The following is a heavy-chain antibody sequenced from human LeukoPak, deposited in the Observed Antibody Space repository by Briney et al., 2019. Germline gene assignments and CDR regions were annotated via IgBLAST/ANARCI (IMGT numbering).Heavy chain of an antibody. Sequence: ASVKVSCKASGYTFTGYYMHWVRQAPGQGLEGLGWINPNSGGTNYAQKFQGRVTMTRDTSISTAYMELSRLRSDDTAVYYCARDREWELLCYFDYWGQGTLVTVSS. V-gene: IGHV1-2*02. CDR3: ARDREWELLCYFDY. D-gene: IGHD1-26*01. CDR2: INPNSGGT. J-gene: IGHJ4*02. CDR1: GYTFTGYY.